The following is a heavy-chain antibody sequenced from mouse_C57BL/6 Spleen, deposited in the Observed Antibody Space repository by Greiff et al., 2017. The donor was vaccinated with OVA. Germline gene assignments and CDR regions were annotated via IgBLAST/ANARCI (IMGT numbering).Heavy chain of an antibody. Sequence: VQLQQPGAELVRPGSSVKLSCKASGYTFTSYWMHWVKQRPIQGLEWIGNIDPSDSETHYNQKFKDKATLTVDKSSSTAYMQLSSLTSEDSAVYYCASVLRGYAMDYWGQGTSVTVSS. CDR2: IDPSDSET. J-gene: IGHJ4*01. D-gene: IGHD1-1*01. CDR3: ASVLRGYAMDY. CDR1: GYTFTSYW. V-gene: IGHV1-52*01.